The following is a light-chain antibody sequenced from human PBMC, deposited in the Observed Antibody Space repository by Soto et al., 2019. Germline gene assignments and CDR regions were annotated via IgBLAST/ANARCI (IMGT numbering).Light chain of an antibody. J-gene: IGKJ5*01. Sequence: EIVMTQSPATLSVSPGERATLSCRASQSISSNYLAWYQQKPGQAPRLLIYDASNRATGIPARFSGSGSGTDFTLTISSLEAEDFAVYYCQQRSNWPPITFGQGTRLEIK. CDR3: QQRSNWPPIT. V-gene: IGKV3-11*01. CDR1: QSISSNY. CDR2: DAS.